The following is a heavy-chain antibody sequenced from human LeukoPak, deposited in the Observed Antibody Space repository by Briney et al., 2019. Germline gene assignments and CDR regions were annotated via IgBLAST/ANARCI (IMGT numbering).Heavy chain of an antibody. D-gene: IGHD6-13*01. CDR1: GYTLTELS. V-gene: IGHV1-24*01. J-gene: IGHJ4*02. CDR3: ATGGIAAARKFDY. Sequence: ASVKVSCKVSGYTLTELSMHWVRQAPGKGREWMGGFDPEDGETIYAQKFQGRVTMAEDTSTDTAYLELSSLRSEDTAVYYCATGGIAAARKFDYWGQGTLVTVSS. CDR2: FDPEDGET.